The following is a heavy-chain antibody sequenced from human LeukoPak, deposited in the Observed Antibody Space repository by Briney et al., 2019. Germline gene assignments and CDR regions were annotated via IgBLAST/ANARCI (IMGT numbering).Heavy chain of an antibody. J-gene: IGHJ5*02. D-gene: IGHD2-2*03. V-gene: IGHV3-7*01. CDR3: AREMAIVVVPAANNWFDP. CDR1: GFTFSSYW. CDR2: IKQDGSEK. Sequence: GGSLRLSCAASGFTFSSYWMSWVRQAPGKGLEWVANIKQDGSEKYYVDSVKGRLTISRDNAKNSLYLQMNSLRAEDTAVYYCAREMAIVVVPAANNWFDPWGQGTLVTVSS.